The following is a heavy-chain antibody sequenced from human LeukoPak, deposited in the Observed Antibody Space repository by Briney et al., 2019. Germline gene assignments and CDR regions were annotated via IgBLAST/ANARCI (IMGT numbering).Heavy chain of an antibody. V-gene: IGHV1-2*02. Sequence: ASVKVSCKASGYTFTVYFIHWVRQAPEQGLEWMGWINPNSGGTNYAQKFQGRVTMTRDTSISTAYMELSRLRSDDTAVYYCARRLWSRRDGSYWGQGTLVTVSS. CDR2: INPNSGGT. J-gene: IGHJ4*02. CDR3: ARRLWSRRDGSY. D-gene: IGHD5-24*01. CDR1: GYTFTVYF.